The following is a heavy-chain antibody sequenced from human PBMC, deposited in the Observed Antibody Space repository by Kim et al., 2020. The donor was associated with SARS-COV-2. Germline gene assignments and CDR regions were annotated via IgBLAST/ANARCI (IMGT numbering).Heavy chain of an antibody. V-gene: IGHV3-23*01. D-gene: IGHD2-2*01. J-gene: IGHJ4*02. CDR3: APRHCRSTSGYSFQAY. Sequence: SVKGRFTISRDNSKNTLYLQMNSLRAEDTAVYYCAPRHCRSTSGYSFQAYWGQGTLVTVSS.